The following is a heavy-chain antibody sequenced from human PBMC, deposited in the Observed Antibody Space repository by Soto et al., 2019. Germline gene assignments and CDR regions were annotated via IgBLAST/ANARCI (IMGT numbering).Heavy chain of an antibody. D-gene: IGHD5-12*01. CDR1: GFTFSSYG. CDR2: ISYDGSNK. J-gene: IGHJ6*02. CDR3: AKAGWLQDYYYYGMDV. Sequence: SLRLSCAASGFTFSSYGMHWVRQAPGKGLEWVAVISYDGSNKYYADSVKGRFTISRDNSKNTLYLQMNSLRAEDTAVYYCAKAGWLQDYYYYGMDVWGQGTTVTVSS. V-gene: IGHV3-30*18.